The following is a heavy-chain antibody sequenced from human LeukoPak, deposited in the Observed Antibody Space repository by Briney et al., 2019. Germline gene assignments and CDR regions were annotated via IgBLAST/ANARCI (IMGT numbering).Heavy chain of an antibody. CDR1: VGSNSSYY. D-gene: IGHD1-26*01. CDR3: ARETGSSRWFDP. CDR2: IYTSGST. Sequence: SETLSLTCTVSVGSNSSYYWSWIRQAAGKVLEWIGRIYTSGSTNYNPSLKSRVTMSVDMSKNQFSLILTSVTAADTAVYYCARETGSSRWFDPWGQGTLVTVSS. V-gene: IGHV4-4*07. J-gene: IGHJ5*02.